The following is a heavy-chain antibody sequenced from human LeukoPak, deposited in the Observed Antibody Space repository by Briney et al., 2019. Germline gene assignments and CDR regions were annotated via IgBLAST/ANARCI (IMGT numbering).Heavy chain of an antibody. D-gene: IGHD3-10*01. CDR3: ARDSSGDPDY. CDR1: GFTFDDYA. Sequence: GRSLRLSCAASGFTFDDYAMHWVRQAPGKGLEWVSGITWNSDNIEYADSVKGRFTISRDNAKNSLYLQMNSLRAEDMALYYCARDSSGDPDYWGQGTLVTVSS. V-gene: IGHV3-9*03. CDR2: ITWNSDNI. J-gene: IGHJ4*02.